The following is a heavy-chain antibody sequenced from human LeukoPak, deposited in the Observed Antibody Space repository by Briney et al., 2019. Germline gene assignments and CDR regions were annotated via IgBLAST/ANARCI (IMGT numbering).Heavy chain of an antibody. CDR1: GGSISSYY. J-gene: IGHJ3*02. Sequence: SETLSLTCTVSGGSISSYYWSWIRQPPGKGLEWIGYIYYSGSTNYNPSLKSRVTISVDTSKNQFSLKLSSVTAADTAVYYCAKNILTGYSSTLDAFDIWGQGTMVTVSS. V-gene: IGHV4-59*01. CDR3: AKNILTGYSSTLDAFDI. D-gene: IGHD3-9*01. CDR2: IYYSGST.